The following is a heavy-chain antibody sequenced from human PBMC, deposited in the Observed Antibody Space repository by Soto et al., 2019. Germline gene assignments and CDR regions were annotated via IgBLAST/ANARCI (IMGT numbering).Heavy chain of an antibody. V-gene: IGHV4-39*01. D-gene: IGHD5-18*01. CDR2: IYYSGST. J-gene: IGHJ5*02. CDR3: ARVGYSYGYSWVINWFDP. Sequence: QLQLQESGPGLVKPSETLSLTCTVSGGSISSSSYYWGWIRQPPGKGLEWIGSIYYSGSTYYNPSLKSRVTISVDTSKNQFSLKLSSVTAADTAVYYCARVGYSYGYSWVINWFDPWGQGTLVTVSS. CDR1: GGSISSSSYY.